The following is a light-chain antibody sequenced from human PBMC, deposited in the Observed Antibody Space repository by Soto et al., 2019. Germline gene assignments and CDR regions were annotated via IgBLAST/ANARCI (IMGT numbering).Light chain of an antibody. CDR3: CSYAGSYTFV. CDR1: RSDVSAYQY. CDR2: DVT. V-gene: IGLV2-11*01. J-gene: IGLJ1*01. Sequence: QSALTQPRSVSGSLGQSVTISCTGTRSDVSAYQYVSWYQQHPGKAPKLIIYDVTERPSGVPDRFSASESGSTASLTISGLQAEDEAAYYCCSYAGSYTFVFGTETKLTVL.